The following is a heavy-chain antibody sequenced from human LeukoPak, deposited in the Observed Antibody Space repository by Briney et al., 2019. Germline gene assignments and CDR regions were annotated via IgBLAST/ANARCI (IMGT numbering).Heavy chain of an antibody. V-gene: IGHV4-59*08. CDR2: IYYTGST. Sequence: SETLSLTCTVSGGSISGYYWNWIRQPPGKGLEWIGYIYYTGSTSYNPSLKSRVTISLDTSKNQFSLKLSSVTAADTAVYYCARGVSNLDYWGQGTLVTVSS. J-gene: IGHJ4*02. CDR1: GGSISGYY. D-gene: IGHD3-10*01. CDR3: ARGVSNLDY.